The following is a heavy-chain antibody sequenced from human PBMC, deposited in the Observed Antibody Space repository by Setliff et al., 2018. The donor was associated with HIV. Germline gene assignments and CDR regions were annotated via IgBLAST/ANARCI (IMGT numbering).Heavy chain of an antibody. CDR1: W. Sequence: WMVWVRQAPGKGLEWVANINQDGSEKNYVDSVKGRFTISRDNAKNSLFLQMNSLRAEDTAVYYCARGQTSVTLQFDHWGQGTLVTVS. J-gene: IGHJ4*02. V-gene: IGHV3-7*01. CDR2: INQDGSEK. D-gene: IGHD4-17*01. CDR3: ARGQTSVTLQFDH.